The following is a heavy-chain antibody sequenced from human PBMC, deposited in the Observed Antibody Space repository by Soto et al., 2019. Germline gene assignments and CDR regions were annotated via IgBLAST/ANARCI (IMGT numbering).Heavy chain of an antibody. CDR1: GFTFSSYG. CDR2: IWYDGSNK. V-gene: IGHV3-33*01. D-gene: IGHD1-26*01. CDR3: ARRGIVGATGVDY. Sequence: QVQLVESGGGVVQPGRSLRLSCAASGFTFSSYGMHWVRQAPGKGLEWVAVIWYDGSNKYYADSVKGRFTIPRDNSKNTLYLQMNSLRAEDTAVYYCARRGIVGATGVDYWGQGTLVTVSS. J-gene: IGHJ4*02.